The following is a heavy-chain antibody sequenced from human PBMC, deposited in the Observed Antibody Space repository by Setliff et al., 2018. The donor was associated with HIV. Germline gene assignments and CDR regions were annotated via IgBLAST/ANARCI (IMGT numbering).Heavy chain of an antibody. V-gene: IGHV3-43*01. CDR3: AKEGGSERMPFFYYYMDV. D-gene: IGHD3-10*01. Sequence: LRLSCAASRFIFDDYAMHWVRQVPGKGLEWVALISWNGGTTNYADSVKGRFTISRDSSKNSLYLQMNSLRTEDTALYYCAKEGGSERMPFFYYYMDVWGKGTTVTVSS. CDR1: RFIFDDYA. J-gene: IGHJ6*03. CDR2: ISWNGGTT.